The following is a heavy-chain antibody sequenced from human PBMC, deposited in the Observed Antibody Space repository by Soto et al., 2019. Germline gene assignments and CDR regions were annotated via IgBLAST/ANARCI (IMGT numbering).Heavy chain of an antibody. CDR1: GFTFSAYY. D-gene: IGHD4-4*01. Sequence: GGSLRLSCAASGFTFSAYYMSWIRQAPGKGLEWVSYSSSSSSTIYSADSVKGRFTISRDNAMNSLYLQMNSLRSEDTAVYYCARGGRLQSVPAWGQGTLVTVSS. V-gene: IGHV3-11*01. J-gene: IGHJ5*02. CDR3: ARGGRLQSVPA. CDR2: SSSSSSTI.